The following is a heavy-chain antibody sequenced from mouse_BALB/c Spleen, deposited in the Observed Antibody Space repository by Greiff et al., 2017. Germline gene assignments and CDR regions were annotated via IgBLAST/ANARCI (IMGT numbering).Heavy chain of an antibody. Sequence: DVMLVESGGGLVKLGGSLKLSCAASGFTFSSYYMSWVRQTPEKRLELVAAINSNGGSTYYPDTVKGRFTISRDNAKNTLYLQMSSLKSEDTALYYCARRDYYGSRVFDYWGQGTTLTVSS. CDR1: GFTFSSYY. CDR3: ARRDYYGSRVFDY. V-gene: IGHV5-6-2*01. J-gene: IGHJ2*01. D-gene: IGHD1-1*01. CDR2: INSNGGST.